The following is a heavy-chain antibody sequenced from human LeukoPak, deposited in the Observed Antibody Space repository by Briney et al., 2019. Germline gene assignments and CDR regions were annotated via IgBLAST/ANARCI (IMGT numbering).Heavy chain of an antibody. Sequence: GGTLRLSCAASGFTFGSYGMHWVRQAPGKGLEWVAVISYDGSNKYYADAVRGRFTISRDSSKNTLYLQMNSLRADDTAVYYCARGESHFSAEDYWGQGTLVTVSS. CDR1: GFTFGSYG. CDR2: ISYDGSNK. J-gene: IGHJ4*02. V-gene: IGHV3-30*19. D-gene: IGHD2-21*01. CDR3: ARGESHFSAEDY.